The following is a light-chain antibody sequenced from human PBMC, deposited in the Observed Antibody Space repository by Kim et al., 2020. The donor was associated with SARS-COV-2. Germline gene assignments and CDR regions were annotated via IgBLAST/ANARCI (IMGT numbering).Light chain of an antibody. CDR3: KSWDTSLSVGV. CDR1: PTTVGDNY. CDR2: ENN. Sequence: GQKGTLPCSGSPTTVGDNYVFWYQQLPGTAPNLLIYENNKRPSGIPDRFSGSKSGTSATLGITGLQTGDEADYYCKSWDTSLSVGVFGGGTQLTVL. V-gene: IGLV1-51*01. J-gene: IGLJ3*02.